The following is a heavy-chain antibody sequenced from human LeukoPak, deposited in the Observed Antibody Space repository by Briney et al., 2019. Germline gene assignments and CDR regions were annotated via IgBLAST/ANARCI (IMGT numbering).Heavy chain of an antibody. CDR3: ARHEGVSGYYPLDY. V-gene: IGHV4-59*08. D-gene: IGHD3-22*01. Sequence: SKTLSLTCTVSGGSISSNYWTWMRQPPGKGLEWIGYFYYSGITTYNPSLKSRVTISVDTSKNQFSLKLSSGTAADTAIYYCARHEGVSGYYPLDYWGRGTLVTVSS. CDR1: GGSISSNY. CDR2: FYYSGIT. J-gene: IGHJ4*02.